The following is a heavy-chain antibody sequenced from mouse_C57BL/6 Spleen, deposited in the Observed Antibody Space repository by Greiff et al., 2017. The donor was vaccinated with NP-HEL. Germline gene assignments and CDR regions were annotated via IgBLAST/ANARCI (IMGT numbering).Heavy chain of an antibody. Sequence: EVQLQQSGPELVKPGASVKIPCKASGYTFTDYNMDWVKQSHGKSLEWIGDINTNNGGTIYTQKFKGKATLTVDKSSSTAYMELRGLTSEDTAVYYGAIRYYRNSFAYWGQGTLVTVSA. CDR1: GYTFTDYN. J-gene: IGHJ3*01. CDR2: INTNNGGT. V-gene: IGHV1-18*01. D-gene: IGHD2-5*01. CDR3: AIRYYRNSFAY.